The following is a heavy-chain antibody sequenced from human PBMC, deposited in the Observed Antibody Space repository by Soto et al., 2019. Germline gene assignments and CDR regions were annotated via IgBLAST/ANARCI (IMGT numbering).Heavy chain of an antibody. CDR2: ISSDGRTM. J-gene: IGHJ4*02. Sequence: GGSLRLSCAASGFTFSSYTMSWVRQAPGKGLQWVSYISSDGRTMYYADSVKSRFTISRDNAKNSLYLQMNSLRAEDTAVYYCGXDLIALAHWGQGPLVTVPS. CDR1: GFTFSSYT. D-gene: IGHD1-1*01. V-gene: IGHV3-48*01. CDR3: GXDLIALAH.